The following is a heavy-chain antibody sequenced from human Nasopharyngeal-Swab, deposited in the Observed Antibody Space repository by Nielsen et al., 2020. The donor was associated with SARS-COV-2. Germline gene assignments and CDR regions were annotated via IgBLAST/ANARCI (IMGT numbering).Heavy chain of an antibody. Sequence: WIRQPPGKGLEWIGYIYYSGSTYYNPSLKSRVTISVDTSKYQFSLKLSSVTAADTAVYYCARAVVWVGAAPSAVWGYFDYWGQGTLVTVSS. D-gene: IGHD2-15*01. CDR3: ARAVVWVGAAPSAVWGYFDY. J-gene: IGHJ4*02. CDR2: IYYSGST. V-gene: IGHV4-30-4*01.